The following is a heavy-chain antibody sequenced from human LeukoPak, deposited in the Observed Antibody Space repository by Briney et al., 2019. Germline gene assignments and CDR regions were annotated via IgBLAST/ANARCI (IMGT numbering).Heavy chain of an antibody. CDR3: TIVGAARGPNYYYYMDV. CDR2: ISGSGGST. J-gene: IGHJ6*03. V-gene: IGHV3-23*01. Sequence: LGGSLRLSCAASGFTFSSYAMSWVRQAPGKGLEWVSAISGSGGSTYYADSVKGRFTISRDNSKNTLYLQMNSLRAEDTAVYYCTIVGAARGPNYYYYMDVWGKGTTVTVSS. D-gene: IGHD1-26*01. CDR1: GFTFSSYA.